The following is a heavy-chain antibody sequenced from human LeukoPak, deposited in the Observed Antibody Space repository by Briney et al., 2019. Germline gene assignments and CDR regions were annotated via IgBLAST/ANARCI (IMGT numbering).Heavy chain of an antibody. CDR1: GFTFTSSA. CDR2: IVVGSGNT. D-gene: IGHD3-22*01. V-gene: IGHV1-58*02. CDR3: AVAYYYDSSGYYSAYGMDV. Sequence: SVKVSCKASGFTFTSSAMQWVRQARGQRLEWIGWIVVGSGNTNYAQKCQERVTITRDMSTSTAYMELSSLRSEDTAVYYCAVAYYYDSSGYYSAYGMDVWGQGTTVTVSS. J-gene: IGHJ6*02.